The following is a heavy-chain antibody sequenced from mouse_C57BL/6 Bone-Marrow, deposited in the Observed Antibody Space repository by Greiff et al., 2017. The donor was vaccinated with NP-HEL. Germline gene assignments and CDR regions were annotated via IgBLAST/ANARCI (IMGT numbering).Heavy chain of an antibody. CDR3: ARQGYDGSNYFDV. J-gene: IGHJ1*03. V-gene: IGHV5-16*02. Sequence: EVKLVESEGGLVQPGSSMKLSCTASGFTFSDYYMAWVRQVPEKGLEWVANINYDGSSTYYLDSLKSRFIISRDNSKNILYLQMSSLKSEDTAKYYCARQGYDGSNYFDVGGTGTTVTVSS. CDR2: INYDGSST. D-gene: IGHD1-1*01. CDR1: GFTFSDYY.